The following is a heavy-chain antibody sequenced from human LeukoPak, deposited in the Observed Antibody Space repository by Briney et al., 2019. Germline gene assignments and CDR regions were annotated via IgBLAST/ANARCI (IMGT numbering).Heavy chain of an antibody. V-gene: IGHV6-1*01. CDR3: ARVLSVVAATRNYYYGMGV. J-gene: IGHJ6*02. D-gene: IGHD2-15*01. Sequence: SQTLSLTCAISGDSVSSNSAAWNWIRQSPSRGLEWLGRTYYRSKWYNDYAVSVKSRITINPDTSKNQFSLQLNSVTPEDTAVYYCARVLSVVAATRNYYYGMGVWGQGTTVTVSS. CDR2: TYYRSKWYN. CDR1: GDSVSSNSAA.